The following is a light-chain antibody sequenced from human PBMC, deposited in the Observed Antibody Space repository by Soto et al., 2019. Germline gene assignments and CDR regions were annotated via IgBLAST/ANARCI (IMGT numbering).Light chain of an antibody. V-gene: IGLV2-14*01. Sequence: QSALTQPASVSGSPGQSITISCTGTSSDVGGYNYVSWYQQHPGKAPKLMIYEVSNRPSGVSNRFSGSKSGNTASLTISGLQAEDEADYYCSSYTSSSTQVFGTGTTV. J-gene: IGLJ1*01. CDR2: EVS. CDR1: SSDVGGYNY. CDR3: SSYTSSSTQV.